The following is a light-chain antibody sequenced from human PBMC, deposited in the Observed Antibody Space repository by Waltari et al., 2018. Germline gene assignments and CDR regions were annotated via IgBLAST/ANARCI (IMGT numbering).Light chain of an antibody. CDR3: CSYAGSSTWV. Sequence: QSALTQPPPVPGSPGQSITISCPGTGSDVGSYNLFSWYQQHPGKAPKLMIYEGSKRPSGVSNRISGSKSGNTASLTISGLQAEDEADYYCCSYAGSSTWVFGGGTKLTVL. CDR2: EGS. J-gene: IGLJ3*02. V-gene: IGLV2-23*01. CDR1: GSDVGSYNL.